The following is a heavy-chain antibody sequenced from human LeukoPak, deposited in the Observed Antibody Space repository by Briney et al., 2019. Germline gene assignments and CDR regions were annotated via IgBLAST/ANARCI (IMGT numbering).Heavy chain of an antibody. CDR2: IYYSGST. J-gene: IGHJ2*01. CDR3: ARVGYCSSTSCYSPYWYFDL. D-gene: IGHD2-2*01. Sequence: SETLSLTCTVSGGSISSGDYYWSWIRQPPGKGLEWIGYIYYSGSTYYNPSLKSRVTISVDTSKNQFSLKLSSVTAADTAVYYCARVGYCSSTSCYSPYWYFDLWGRGTLVTVSS. V-gene: IGHV4-30-4*01. CDR1: GGSISSGDYY.